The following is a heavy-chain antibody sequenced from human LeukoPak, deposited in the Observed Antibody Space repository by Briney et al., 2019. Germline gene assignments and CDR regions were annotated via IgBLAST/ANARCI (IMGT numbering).Heavy chain of an antibody. V-gene: IGHV4-34*01. D-gene: IGHD5-18*01. CDR3: ATPRGYSYGYVPYYFDY. J-gene: IGHJ4*02. CDR2: IYHSGST. CDR1: GGSFSGYY. Sequence: SETLSLTCAVYGGSFSGYYWSWIRQPPGKGLEWIGSIYHSGSTYYNPSLKSRVTISVDTSKNQFSLKLSSVTAAVTAVYYCATPRGYSYGYVPYYFDYWGQGTLVTVSS.